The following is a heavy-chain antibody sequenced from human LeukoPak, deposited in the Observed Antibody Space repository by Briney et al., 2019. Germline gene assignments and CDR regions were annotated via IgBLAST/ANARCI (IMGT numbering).Heavy chain of an antibody. CDR1: GYTFINYY. Sequence: ASVKVSCKASGYTFINYYIHWVRQAPAQGLEWMGIINPSGSSTSYAQKFQGRVTMTRDTSTSTVYMELSSLRSEDTAVYYCATEVVPAATYYYYGMDVWGQGTTVTVSS. J-gene: IGHJ6*02. CDR2: INPSGSST. CDR3: ATEVVPAATYYYYGMDV. V-gene: IGHV1-46*01. D-gene: IGHD2-2*01.